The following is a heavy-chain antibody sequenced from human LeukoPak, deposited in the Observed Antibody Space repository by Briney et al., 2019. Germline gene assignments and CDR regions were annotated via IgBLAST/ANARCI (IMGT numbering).Heavy chain of an antibody. CDR3: AKRMTYYYDSSGYEYYYGMDV. Sequence: GGSLRLSCAASGFTFSSYAMSWVRQAPGKGLEWVSAISGSGGSTYYADSVKGRFTISRDNSKNTLYLQMNSLRAEDTAVYYCAKRMTYYYDSSGYEYYYGMDVWGQGTTVTVSS. CDR1: GFTFSSYA. D-gene: IGHD3-22*01. CDR2: ISGSGGST. J-gene: IGHJ6*02. V-gene: IGHV3-23*01.